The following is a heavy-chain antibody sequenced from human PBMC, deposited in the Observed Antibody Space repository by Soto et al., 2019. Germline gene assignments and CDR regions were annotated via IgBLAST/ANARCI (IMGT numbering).Heavy chain of an antibody. CDR1: GFTFSSYA. D-gene: IGHD3-10*01. CDR3: ARAGRRGHVNYGMDV. CDR2: ISYDGSNK. V-gene: IGHV3-30-3*01. J-gene: IGHJ6*02. Sequence: PGGSLRLSCAASGFTFSSYAMHWVRQAPGKGLEWVAVISYDGSNKYYADSVKGRFTISRDNSKNTLYLQMNSLRAEDTAVYYCARAGRRGHVNYGMDVWGQGTTVTVSS.